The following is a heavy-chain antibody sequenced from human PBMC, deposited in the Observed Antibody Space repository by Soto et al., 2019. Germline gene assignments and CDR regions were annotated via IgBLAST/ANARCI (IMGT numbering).Heavy chain of an antibody. Sequence: QVQLVESGGGVVQPGRSLRLSCAASGFTFSSFVMHWVRQAPGKGLEWVAALSYDGSNKNYADSVKGRFTISRDNSKSTLYLQMKSLRTEVTAVYYCVRDGPRVTIYGYGDYWGQGTLVTVSS. CDR3: VRDGPRVTIYGYGDY. V-gene: IGHV3-30*04. CDR1: GFTFSSFV. J-gene: IGHJ4*02. CDR2: LSYDGSNK. D-gene: IGHD3-3*01.